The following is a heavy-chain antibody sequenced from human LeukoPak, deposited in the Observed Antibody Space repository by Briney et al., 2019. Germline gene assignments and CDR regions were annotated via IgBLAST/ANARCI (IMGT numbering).Heavy chain of an antibody. CDR1: GFIFSTYG. CDR2: ISYEGSIK. CDR3: ARGRSEDYDFWSGYYRSYYYYMDV. V-gene: IGHV3-30*03. Sequence: GGSLRLSCAASGFIFSTYGMQWVRQAPGKGLEWVATISYEGSIKYYADSVQGRFTISKDNSKNTLYLQMNSLRAEDTAVYYCARGRSEDYDFWSGYYRSYYYYMDVWGKGTTVTVSS. D-gene: IGHD3-3*01. J-gene: IGHJ6*03.